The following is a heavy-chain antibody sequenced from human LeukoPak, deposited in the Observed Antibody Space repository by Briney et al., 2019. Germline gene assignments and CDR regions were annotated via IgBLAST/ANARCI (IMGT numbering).Heavy chain of an antibody. CDR3: ARVTNWSDFHY. Sequence: PGGSLRLSCAASGFTFSNYRMNWVRQAPGKGLEWVSSISSSSSFIYYTDSVKGRFTISRDNAENSLFLQMNSLRAEDTAVYYCARVTNWSDFHYWGQGTLVTVSS. CDR1: GFTFSNYR. J-gene: IGHJ4*02. D-gene: IGHD1-1*01. CDR2: ISSSSSFI. V-gene: IGHV3-21*06.